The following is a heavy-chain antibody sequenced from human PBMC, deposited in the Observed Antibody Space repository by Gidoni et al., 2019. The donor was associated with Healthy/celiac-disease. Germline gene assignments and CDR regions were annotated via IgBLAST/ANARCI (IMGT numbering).Heavy chain of an antibody. Sequence: QVQLVDPGGCVVQPGRSLRLSCSASGFTCSGYDMHWFRQARGKGLERVVVISYDGSNKYYADSVKGRFTISRDNSKNTLYLQMNSLRAEDTAVYYCARSPILPADHYGMDVWGQGTTVTVSS. CDR2: ISYDGSNK. D-gene: IGHD2-2*01. J-gene: IGHJ6*02. CDR3: ARSPILPADHYGMDV. CDR1: GFTCSGYD. V-gene: IGHV3-30*03.